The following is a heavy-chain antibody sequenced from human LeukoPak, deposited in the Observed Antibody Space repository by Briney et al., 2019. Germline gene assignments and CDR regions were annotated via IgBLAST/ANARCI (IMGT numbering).Heavy chain of an antibody. V-gene: IGHV3-21*01. D-gene: IGHD3-16*01. Sequence: PGGSLRLSCAASGFTFSSYSMNWVRQAPGKGLEWVSSISSSSSYIYYADSVKGRFTISRDNAKNSLYLQMNSLRAEDTAVYYCARVPLGVKGCIDYWGQGTLVTVSS. CDR3: ARVPLGVKGCIDY. J-gene: IGHJ4*02. CDR1: GFTFSSYS. CDR2: ISSSSSYI.